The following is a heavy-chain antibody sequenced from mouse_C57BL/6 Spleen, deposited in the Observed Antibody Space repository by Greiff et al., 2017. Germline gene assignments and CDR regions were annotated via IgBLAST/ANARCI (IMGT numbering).Heavy chain of an antibody. V-gene: IGHV1-55*01. D-gene: IGHD2-5*01. CDR3: ARVGYYSKNLDY. CDR2: IYPGSGST. CDR1: GYTFTSYW. J-gene: IGHJ2*01. Sequence: QVHVKQPGAELVKPGASVKMSCKASGYTFTSYWITWVKQRPGQGLEWIGDIYPGSGSTNYNEKFKSKATLTVDTSSSTAYMQLSSLTSEDSAVYYCARVGYYSKNLDYWGQGTTLTVSS.